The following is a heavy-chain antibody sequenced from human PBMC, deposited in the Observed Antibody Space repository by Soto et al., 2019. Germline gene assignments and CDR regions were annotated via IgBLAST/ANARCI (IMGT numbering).Heavy chain of an antibody. CDR2: ISGSGDST. Sequence: EVQLLESGGGLVQPGGSLRLSCAASGFTFSSYAMRWVRQAPGKGLEWVSAISGSGDSTYYADSVKGRFTISRDNSKNTLYLQMNSLRAEDTAISYCASRGSGSYYDCWGQGTLVTVSS. CDR1: GFTFSSYA. CDR3: ASRGSGSYYDC. V-gene: IGHV3-23*01. D-gene: IGHD1-26*01. J-gene: IGHJ4*02.